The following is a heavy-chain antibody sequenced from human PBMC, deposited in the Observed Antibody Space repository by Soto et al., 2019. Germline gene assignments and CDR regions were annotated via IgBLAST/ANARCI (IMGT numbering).Heavy chain of an antibody. CDR2: ISNDGSNE. CDR3: AKGEVRGIIPSYFDY. Sequence: LTLSGARSSVTFRWFVMNWVRQAPVKGLEWVARISNDGSNEYYVDSVKGRFTISRDNSKNTLYLQMDSLRAEDTAVYYCAKGEVRGIIPSYFDYWGLGTLVTVSS. J-gene: IGHJ4*02. CDR1: SVTFRWFV. V-gene: IGHV3-30*18. D-gene: IGHD3-10*01.